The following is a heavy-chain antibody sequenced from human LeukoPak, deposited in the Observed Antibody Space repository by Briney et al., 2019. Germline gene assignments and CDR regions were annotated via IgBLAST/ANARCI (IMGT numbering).Heavy chain of an antibody. CDR1: GFTFNSYG. Sequence: HPGMSRRLSCAASGFTFNSYGMHWVRQAPGKGLEWVADIWYDGSNKYYADSVKGRFTISRDTSKNTVSLQMTGLRADDTAVYYCARAYSGFSSRGFDYWGQGILVTVSS. V-gene: IGHV3-33*01. D-gene: IGHD5-12*01. CDR2: IWYDGSNK. J-gene: IGHJ4*02. CDR3: ARAYSGFSSRGFDY.